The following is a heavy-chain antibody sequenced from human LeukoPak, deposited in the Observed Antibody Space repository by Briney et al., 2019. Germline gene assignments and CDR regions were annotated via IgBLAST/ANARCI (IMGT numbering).Heavy chain of an antibody. CDR3: ARGSGYYHFDY. CDR1: GFTFDDYG. J-gene: IGHJ4*02. Sequence: GGSLRLSCAASGFTFDDYGMSWVRQAPGKGLEWVSGINWNGGSTGYADSVKGRFTISRDNAKNSLYLQMNSLRAEDTAVYYCARGSGYYHFDYWGQGTLVTVSS. V-gene: IGHV3-20*04. D-gene: IGHD3-22*01. CDR2: INWNGGST.